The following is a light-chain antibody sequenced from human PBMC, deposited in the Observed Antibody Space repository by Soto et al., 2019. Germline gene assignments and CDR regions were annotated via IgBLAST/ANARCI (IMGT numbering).Light chain of an antibody. CDR3: QVYGPSPPIT. V-gene: IGKV3-20*01. CDR2: DAS. CDR1: QSVSSSS. J-gene: IGKJ5*01. Sequence: EIVLTQSPRTLSLSPGERATLSCRASQSVSSSSLAWYQQKRGQAPRLLIHDASSRATGIPDRFSGSGSGADFTLTISRLEPEDFAVYYCQVYGPSPPITFGQRARLEI.